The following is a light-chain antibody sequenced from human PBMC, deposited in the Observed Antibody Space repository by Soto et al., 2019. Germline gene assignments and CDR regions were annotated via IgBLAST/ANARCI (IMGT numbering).Light chain of an antibody. CDR2: KAF. J-gene: IGKJ1*01. CDR3: QQHDSYPWT. V-gene: IGKV1-5*03. CDR1: QSISGS. Sequence: DIQMTQSPSTLSASVGDRVTITCRASQSISGSLAWYQQKPGKAPKFLIYKAFSLQSGVPSRFSGSASGTDFTLTISSLQPDDFAIYYCQQHDSYPWTFGQGTKVEIK.